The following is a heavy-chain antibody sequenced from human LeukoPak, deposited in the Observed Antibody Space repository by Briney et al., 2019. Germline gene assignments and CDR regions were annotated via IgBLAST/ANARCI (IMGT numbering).Heavy chain of an antibody. CDR2: ISGSGGST. Sequence: GGSLRLSCAASGFTFSSYAMSWVRQAPGKGLEWVSAISGSGGSTYYADSVKGRYTISRDNSKNTLYLQMNSLRAEDTAVYYCAKVLSWSQYYFDYWGQGTLVTVSS. J-gene: IGHJ4*02. CDR3: AKVLSWSQYYFDY. V-gene: IGHV3-23*01. CDR1: GFTFSSYA. D-gene: IGHD6-13*01.